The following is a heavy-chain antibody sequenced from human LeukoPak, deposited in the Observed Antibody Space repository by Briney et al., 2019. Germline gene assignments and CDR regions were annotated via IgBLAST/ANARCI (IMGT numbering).Heavy chain of an antibody. Sequence: GASVKVSCKASGYTFTGYYMHWVRHAPGQGLEWMGWINPNSGGTNYAQKFQGRVTMTRDTSISTAYMELSRLRSDDTAVYYCAREEFVGYCSSTSCYRVLDYWGQGTLVTVSS. CDR3: AREEFVGYCSSTSCYRVLDY. J-gene: IGHJ4*02. D-gene: IGHD2-2*01. V-gene: IGHV1-2*02. CDR2: INPNSGGT. CDR1: GYTFTGYY.